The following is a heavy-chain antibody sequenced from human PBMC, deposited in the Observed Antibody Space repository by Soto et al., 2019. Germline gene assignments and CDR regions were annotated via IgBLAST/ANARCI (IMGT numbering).Heavy chain of an antibody. J-gene: IGHJ4*02. V-gene: IGHV4-31*02. Sequence: WTWIRQHPVKGLEWMGHIYYSGSTSYNPSLKSRVTISIDTSKNQFSLKLTSVTAADTAVYYCARDGDYFGSGRPPLLSKWGQGTLVTVSS. CDR3: ARDGDYFGSGRPPLLSK. D-gene: IGHD3-10*01. CDR2: IYYSGST.